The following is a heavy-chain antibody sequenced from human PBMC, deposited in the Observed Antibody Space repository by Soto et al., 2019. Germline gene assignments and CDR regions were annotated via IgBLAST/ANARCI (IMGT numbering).Heavy chain of an antibody. D-gene: IGHD5-18*01. V-gene: IGHV4-59*12. J-gene: IGHJ4*02. Sequence: SETLSLTCTVSGGSISSYYWSWIRQPPGKGLEWIGYIYYSGSTNYNPSLKSRVTISVDTSKNQFSLKLSSVTAADTAVYYCAREATAMVSYYFDYWGQGTLVTVSS. CDR3: AREATAMVSYYFDY. CDR2: IYYSGST. CDR1: GGSISSYY.